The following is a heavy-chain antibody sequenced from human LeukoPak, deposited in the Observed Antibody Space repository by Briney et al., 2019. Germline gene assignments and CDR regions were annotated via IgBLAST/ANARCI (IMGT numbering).Heavy chain of an antibody. CDR1: GGTFSSYA. D-gene: IGHD6-13*01. J-gene: IGHJ3*02. CDR2: IIPIFGTA. V-gene: IGHV1-69*05. Sequence: GASVKVSCKASGGTFSSYAISWVRQAPGQGLEWMGGIIPIFGTANYAQKFQGRVTITTDESTSTAYMELSSLRSEDTAEYYCARDSTGYSSSWEAFDIWGQGTMVTLSS. CDR3: ARDSTGYSSSWEAFDI.